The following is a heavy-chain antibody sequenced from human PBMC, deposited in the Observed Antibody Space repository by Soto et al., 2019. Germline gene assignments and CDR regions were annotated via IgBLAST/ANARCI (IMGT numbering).Heavy chain of an antibody. CDR3: ARGGGVALFDY. CDR2: ISSSGSTI. D-gene: IGHD3-10*01. CDR1: GFNFSSYE. V-gene: IGHV3-48*03. J-gene: IGHJ4*02. Sequence: PGGSLRLSCAASGFNFSSYEMNWVRQAPGKGLEWVSYISSSGSTIYYADSVKGRFTISRDNAKNSLYLQMNSLRAEDTAVYYCARGGGVALFDYWGQGTLVTVSS.